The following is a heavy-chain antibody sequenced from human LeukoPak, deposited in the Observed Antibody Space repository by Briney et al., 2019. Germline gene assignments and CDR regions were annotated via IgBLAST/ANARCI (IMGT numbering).Heavy chain of an antibody. V-gene: IGHV3-21*01. CDR2: ISSSSSYI. D-gene: IGHD5-18*01. J-gene: IGHJ5*02. Sequence: SGGSLRLSCAASGFTFSSYSMNWVCQAPGKGLEWVSSISSSSSYIYYADSVKGRFIISRDNAKNSLYLQMNSLRAEDTAVYYCASLGDVDTAMATPPNWFDPWGQGTLVTVSS. CDR1: GFTFSSYS. CDR3: ASLGDVDTAMATPPNWFDP.